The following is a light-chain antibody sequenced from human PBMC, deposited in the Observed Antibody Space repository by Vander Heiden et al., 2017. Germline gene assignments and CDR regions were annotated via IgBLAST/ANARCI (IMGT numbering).Light chain of an antibody. CDR1: SSDIGSYT. CDR3: ALWDDSLNGWM. V-gene: IGLV1-44*01. CDR2: NNH. J-gene: IGLJ3*02. Sequence: QSVLTQPPSASGTPGQRVTIPCSGSSSDIGSYTVSWYQHRPGTAPKLLIYNNHERPSGVPDRFSGSKSGTTASLAISGLQSDDESDYYCALWDDSLNGWMFGGGTRLTVL.